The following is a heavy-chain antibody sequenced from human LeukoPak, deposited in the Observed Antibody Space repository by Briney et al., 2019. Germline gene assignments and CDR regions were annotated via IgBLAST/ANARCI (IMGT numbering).Heavy chain of an antibody. Sequence: ASVKVSCKASGYTFTSYDINWVRQATGQGLEWMGWMNPNSGNTGYAQKFQGRVTITRNTSISTAYVELSSLRSEDTAVYYCARGSGSGSYWSVDYWGQGTLVTVSS. CDR3: ARGSGSGSYWSVDY. J-gene: IGHJ4*02. CDR2: MNPNSGNT. V-gene: IGHV1-8*03. D-gene: IGHD3-10*01. CDR1: GYTFTSYD.